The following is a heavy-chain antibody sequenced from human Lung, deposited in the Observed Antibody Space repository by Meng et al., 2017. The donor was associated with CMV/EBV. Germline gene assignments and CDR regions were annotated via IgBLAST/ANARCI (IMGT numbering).Heavy chain of an antibody. Sequence: SXTXSLXCTVSGGSVSSGSYYWSWLRQPPGKGLEWIGYIYYSGSTNYNPSLKSRVTISVDTSKNQFSLKLSSVTAADTAVYYCARDLVLGYGIDFWGQGTXVTVSS. CDR2: IYYSGST. CDR3: ARDLVLGYGIDF. CDR1: GGSVSSGSYY. J-gene: IGHJ6*02. V-gene: IGHV4-61*01. D-gene: IGHD3-10*02.